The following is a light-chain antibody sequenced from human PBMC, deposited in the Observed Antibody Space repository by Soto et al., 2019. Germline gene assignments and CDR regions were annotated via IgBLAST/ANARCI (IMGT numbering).Light chain of an antibody. V-gene: IGLV2-14*01. CDR3: SSFTSSSTWV. Sequence: QSALTQPASVSGSPGQSITISCTGTSSDVGGYNSVSWYQHHPGAAPNLMIYEVTNRPSGVSNRFSGSKSGNTASLTIAGLQAEDEADYYCSSFTSSSTWVFGGGTQLTVL. CDR2: EVT. J-gene: IGLJ3*02. CDR1: SSDVGGYNS.